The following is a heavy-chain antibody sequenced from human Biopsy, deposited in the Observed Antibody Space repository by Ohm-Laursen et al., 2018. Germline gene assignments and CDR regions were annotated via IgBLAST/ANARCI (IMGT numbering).Heavy chain of an antibody. CDR2: ISPKSGDT. J-gene: IGHJ4*02. D-gene: IGHD6-19*01. V-gene: IGHV1-2*02. CDR1: GFSFTGYY. Sequence: SVKVSCKASGFSFTGYYIHWVRQAPGQGLEWMGWISPKSGDTNYAHKFQGNITMTMDTSMSTAYMEMSRLRCDDTAVYYCALQSVAQMKNFDYWGQGTLVTVSS. CDR3: ALQSVAQMKNFDY.